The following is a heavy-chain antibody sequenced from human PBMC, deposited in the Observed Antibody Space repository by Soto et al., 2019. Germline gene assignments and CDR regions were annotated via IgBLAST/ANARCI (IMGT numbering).Heavy chain of an antibody. D-gene: IGHD6-13*01. CDR3: AREDSSSWPFYYYGMDV. V-gene: IGHV4-34*01. CDR1: GGSFSGYY. CDR2: INHSGST. J-gene: IGHJ6*02. Sequence: SETLSLTCAVYGGSFSGYYWSWIRQPPGKGLEWIGEINHSGSTNYNPSLKSRVTISVDTSKNQFSLKLSSVTAADTAVYYCAREDSSSWPFYYYGMDVWGQGTTVTVSS.